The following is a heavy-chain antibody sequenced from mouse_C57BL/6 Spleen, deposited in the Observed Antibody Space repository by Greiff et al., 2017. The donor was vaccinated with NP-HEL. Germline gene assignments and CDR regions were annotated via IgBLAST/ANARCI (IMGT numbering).Heavy chain of an antibody. Sequence: ESGPGLVKPSQSLSLTCSVTGYSITSGYYWNWIRQFPGNKLEWMGYISYDGSNNYNPSLKNRISITRDTSKNQLFLKLNSVTTEDTATYYCAREGKDAMDYWGQGTSVTVSS. D-gene: IGHD2-1*01. CDR2: ISYDGSN. CDR1: GYSITSGYY. J-gene: IGHJ4*01. V-gene: IGHV3-6*01. CDR3: AREGKDAMDY.